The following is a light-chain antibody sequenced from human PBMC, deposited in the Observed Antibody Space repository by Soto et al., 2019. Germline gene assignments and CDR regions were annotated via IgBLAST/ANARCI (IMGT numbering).Light chain of an antibody. V-gene: IGKV3-20*01. CDR1: QSVSSSY. Sequence: EIVLTQSPGTLSLSPGERATLSCRASQSVSSSYLAWYQQKPGQAPRLLIYGASSRATGIPGRFSGSGSGTDFTLTISRLEPEDFAVYYCHQYGSPPQTFGQGTRVEVK. CDR2: GAS. J-gene: IGKJ1*01. CDR3: HQYGSPPQT.